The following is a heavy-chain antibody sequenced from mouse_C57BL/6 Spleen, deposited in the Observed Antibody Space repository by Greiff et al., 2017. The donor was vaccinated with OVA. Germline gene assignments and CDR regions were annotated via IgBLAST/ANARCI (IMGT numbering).Heavy chain of an antibody. V-gene: IGHV1-74*01. D-gene: IGHD1-1*01. CDR1: GYTFTSYW. Sequence: QVQLQQPGAELVKPGASVKVSCKASGYTFTSYWMHWVKQRPGQGLEWIGRIHPSDSDTNYNQKFKGKATLTVDKSSSTAYMQLSSLTSEDSAVYYCAITAFYYYASGDYYAMDYWGQGTSVTVSS. J-gene: IGHJ4*01. CDR2: IHPSDSDT. CDR3: AITAFYYYASGDYYAMDY.